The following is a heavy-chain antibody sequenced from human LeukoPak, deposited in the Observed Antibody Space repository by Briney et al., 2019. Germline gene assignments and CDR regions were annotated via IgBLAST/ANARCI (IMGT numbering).Heavy chain of an antibody. V-gene: IGHV4-39*07. J-gene: IGHJ4*02. Sequence: SETLSLTCTVSGGSISSSSYYWGWIRQPPGKGLEWIGSIYYSGSTYYNPSLKSRVTISVDTSKNQFSLKLSSVTAADTAVYYCARAKVVFLPHFDYWGQGTLVTVSS. CDR2: IYYSGST. D-gene: IGHD3-22*01. CDR3: ARAKVVFLPHFDY. CDR1: GGSISSSSYY.